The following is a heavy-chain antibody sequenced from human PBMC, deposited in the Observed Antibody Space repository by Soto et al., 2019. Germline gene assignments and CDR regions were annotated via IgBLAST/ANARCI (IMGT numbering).Heavy chain of an antibody. CDR1: GGSISSYY. CDR3: ARDLQDYYDSSGYSNWFDP. V-gene: IGHV4-59*01. D-gene: IGHD3-22*01. CDR2: IYYSGST. Sequence: SETLSLTCTVSGGSISSYYWSWIRQPPGKGLEWIGYIYYSGSTNYNPSLKSRVTISVDTSKNQFSLKLSSVTAADTAVYYCARDLQDYYDSSGYSNWFDPWGQGTLVTVSS. J-gene: IGHJ5*02.